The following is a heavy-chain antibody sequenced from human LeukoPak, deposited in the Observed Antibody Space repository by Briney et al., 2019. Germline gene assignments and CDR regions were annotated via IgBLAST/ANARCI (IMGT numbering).Heavy chain of an antibody. CDR1: GYTFTGYY. V-gene: IGHV1-2*04. Sequence: ASVKVSCKASGYTFTGYYMHWVRQAPGQGLEWMGWINPNSGGTNYAQKFQGWVTMTRDTSISTAYMELSRLRSDDTAVYYCARARMVRGVISSWLDPWGQGTLVTVSS. CDR3: ARARMVRGVISSWLDP. J-gene: IGHJ5*02. CDR2: INPNSGGT. D-gene: IGHD3-10*01.